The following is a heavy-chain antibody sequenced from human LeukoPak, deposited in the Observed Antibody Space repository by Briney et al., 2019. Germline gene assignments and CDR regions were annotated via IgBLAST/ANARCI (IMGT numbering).Heavy chain of an antibody. V-gene: IGHV4-34*01. Sequence: SETLSLTCAVYGGSFSGYYWSWIRQPPGKGLEWIGEINHSGSTNYNPSLKSRVTISVDTSKNQFSLKLSSVTAADTAVYYCARFSGWYGDDYWGQGTLVTVSS. CDR1: GGSFSGYY. CDR3: ARFSGWYGDDY. J-gene: IGHJ4*02. D-gene: IGHD6-19*01. CDR2: INHSGST.